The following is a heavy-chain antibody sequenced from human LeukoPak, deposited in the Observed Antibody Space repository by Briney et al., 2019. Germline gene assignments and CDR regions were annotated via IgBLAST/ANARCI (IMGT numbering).Heavy chain of an antibody. V-gene: IGHV1-2*06. J-gene: IGHJ6*04. D-gene: IGHD6-25*01. CDR2: INPNSGAT. CDR1: GYTFTGYY. CDR3: ARARYSSEWSSALDA. Sequence: ASVKVSCKASGYTFTGYYIHWVRQAPGQGLEWIGRINPNSGATTYPQKFQGRVIMTRDTSISTAYMELSRLNSDDTAVYFCARARYSSEWSSALDAWGKGTPVTVTS.